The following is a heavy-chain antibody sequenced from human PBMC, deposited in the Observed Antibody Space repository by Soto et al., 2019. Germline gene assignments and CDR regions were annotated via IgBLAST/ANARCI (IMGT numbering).Heavy chain of an antibody. J-gene: IGHJ4*02. V-gene: IGHV1-69*13. CDR1: GGTFSSYA. Sequence: SVKVSCKASGGTFSSYAISWVRQAPGQGLEWMGGIIPIFGTANYAQKFQGRVTITADESTSTAYMELSSLRSEDTAVYYCASSMEGLLCFPDWGQGPLVTVSS. CDR3: ASSMEGLLCFPD. CDR2: IIPIFGTA. D-gene: IGHD3-10*01.